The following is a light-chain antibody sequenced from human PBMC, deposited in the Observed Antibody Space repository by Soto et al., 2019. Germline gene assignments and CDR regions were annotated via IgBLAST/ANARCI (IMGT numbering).Light chain of an antibody. Sequence: DIQMTQSPSTLSASVGDRVTITCRASQSISSWLAWYQQKPGKAPKLLIYDASSLESWVPSRFSGSGSGTEFTLPISSLQTDDFATYYCQQYNSFWTFGQGTKVEIK. V-gene: IGKV1-5*01. CDR2: DAS. CDR3: QQYNSFWT. J-gene: IGKJ1*01. CDR1: QSISSW.